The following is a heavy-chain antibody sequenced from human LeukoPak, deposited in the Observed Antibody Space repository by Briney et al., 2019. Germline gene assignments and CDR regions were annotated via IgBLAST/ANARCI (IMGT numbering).Heavy chain of an antibody. Sequence: KTSETLSLTCAVYGGSFSGYYWSWIRQPPGKGLEWIGEINHSGSTNYNPSLKSRVTISVDTSKNQFSLKLSSVTAADTAVYYCARAHGVVVVAATQGFGFDPWGQGTLVTVSS. CDR3: ARAHGVVVVAATQGFGFDP. V-gene: IGHV4-34*01. D-gene: IGHD2-15*01. CDR1: GGSFSGYY. J-gene: IGHJ5*02. CDR2: INHSGST.